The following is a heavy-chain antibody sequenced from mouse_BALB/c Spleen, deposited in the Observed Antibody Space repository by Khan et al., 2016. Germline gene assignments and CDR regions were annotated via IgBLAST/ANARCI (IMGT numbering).Heavy chain of an antibody. D-gene: IGHD2-1*01. CDR1: GYSITSGYY. CDR2: ISYDGSN. V-gene: IGHV3-6*02. Sequence: EVQLQESGPGLVKPSQSLSLTCSVTGYSITSGYYWNWIRQFPGNKLEWMGYISYDGSNNYNPSLKNRISITRDTSKNQFFLKLNSVTTEDTGTYYCATYGNYEGFAYWGQGTLVTVSA. CDR3: ATYGNYEGFAY. J-gene: IGHJ3*01.